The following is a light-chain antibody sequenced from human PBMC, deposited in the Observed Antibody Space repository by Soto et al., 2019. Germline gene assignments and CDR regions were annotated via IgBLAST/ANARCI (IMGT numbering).Light chain of an antibody. Sequence: QSALTQPASVSGSPGQTITISCTGTSSDIGGYNAVSWYQHHPGKAPKLIIYEVTHRPVGISDRFSASKSGNTASLTISGLQAEDEADYYCNSFRVNHLYGFGTGTKVTVL. CDR2: EVT. CDR3: NSFRVNHLYG. V-gene: IGLV2-14*01. CDR1: SSDIGGYNA. J-gene: IGLJ1*01.